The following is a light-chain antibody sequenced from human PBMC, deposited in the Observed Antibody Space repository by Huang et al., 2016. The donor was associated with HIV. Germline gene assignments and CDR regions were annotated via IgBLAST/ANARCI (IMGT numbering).Light chain of an antibody. CDR2: GAS. CDR1: QSIGTN. J-gene: IGKJ4*01. Sequence: IILTQSPATLSVSPGEGATHSCRASQSIGTNLAWYQQGPGQAPRLLGYGASPRATGVPVRFSGSGSGTQCNLTLSSLQSEDVATYYCQHYSNWPPLTFGGGTKVDI. CDR3: QHYSNWPPLT. V-gene: IGKV3-15*01.